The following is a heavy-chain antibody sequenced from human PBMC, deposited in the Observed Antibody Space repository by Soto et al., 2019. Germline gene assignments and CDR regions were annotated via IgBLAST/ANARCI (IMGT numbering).Heavy chain of an antibody. D-gene: IGHD2-21*02. Sequence: GGSLRLSCAASGFTVSSNYMSWVRQAPGKGLEWVSVIYSGGSTYYADSVKGRFTISRDNSKNTLYLQMNSLRAEDTAVYYCARTGHIVVVTAIGDYYGMDVWGQGTTVTVSS. V-gene: IGHV3-66*01. J-gene: IGHJ6*02. CDR3: ARTGHIVVVTAIGDYYGMDV. CDR1: GFTVSSNY. CDR2: IYSGGST.